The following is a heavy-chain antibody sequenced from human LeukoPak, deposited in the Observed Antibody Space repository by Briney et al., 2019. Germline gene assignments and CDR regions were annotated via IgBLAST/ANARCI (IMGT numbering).Heavy chain of an antibody. CDR1: GFTFSSYA. CDR2: IRYDGSNK. CDR3: AKGPAGVLRYFDWLSIDY. Sequence: PGRSLRLSCAASGFTFSSYAMHWVRQAPGKGLEWVAFIRYDGSNKYYADSVKGRFTISRDNSKNTLYLQMNSLRAEDTAVYYCAKGPAGVLRYFDWLSIDYWGQGTLVTVSS. J-gene: IGHJ4*02. D-gene: IGHD3-9*01. V-gene: IGHV3-30*02.